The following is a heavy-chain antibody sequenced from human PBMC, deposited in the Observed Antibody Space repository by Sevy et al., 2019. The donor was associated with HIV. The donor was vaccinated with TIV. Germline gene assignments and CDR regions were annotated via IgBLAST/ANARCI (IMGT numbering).Heavy chain of an antibody. CDR2: IKQDGSEK. D-gene: IGHD6-13*01. CDR1: GFTFSGYW. CDR3: ARAIAAAGTRIDY. V-gene: IGHV3-7*03. J-gene: IGHJ4*02. Sequence: GGSLRLSCTVSGFTFSGYWMSWVRQAPGKGLEWVANIKQDGSEKYYVDSVKGRFTISRDNAKNSLYLQMNSLRAEDTAVYYCARAIAAAGTRIDYGGQGTLVTVSS.